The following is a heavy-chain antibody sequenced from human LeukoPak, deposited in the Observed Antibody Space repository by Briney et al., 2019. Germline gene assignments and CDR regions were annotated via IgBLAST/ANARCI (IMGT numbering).Heavy chain of an antibody. CDR3: ARVGYYDSSGYHNWSDP. J-gene: IGHJ5*02. Sequence: GASVKVSCKASGYTFTSYGISWVRQAPGQGLEWMGWISAYNGNTNYAQKLQGRVTMTTDTSTSTAYMELRSLRSDDTAVYYCARVGYYDSSGYHNWSDPWGQGTLVTVSS. CDR1: GYTFTSYG. V-gene: IGHV1-18*01. CDR2: ISAYNGNT. D-gene: IGHD3-22*01.